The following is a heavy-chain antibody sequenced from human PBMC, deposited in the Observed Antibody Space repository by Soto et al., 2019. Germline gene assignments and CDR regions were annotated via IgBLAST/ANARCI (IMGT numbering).Heavy chain of an antibody. CDR3: AKERSSGWSFDY. CDR2: ISGSGDST. Sequence: EVQLLESGGGLVQPGGSLRLSCAASGFTFSTYAMNWVRQAPGKGLEWVSGISGSGDSTYYADSVKGRFTVSRDNSKNTLYMKMNSLRAEDTAVFSCAKERSSGWSFDYWGRGTRVTVPP. D-gene: IGHD6-19*01. V-gene: IGHV3-23*01. J-gene: IGHJ4*02. CDR1: GFTFSTYA.